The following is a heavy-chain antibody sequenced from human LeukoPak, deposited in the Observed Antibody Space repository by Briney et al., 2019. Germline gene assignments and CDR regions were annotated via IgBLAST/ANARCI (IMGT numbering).Heavy chain of an antibody. D-gene: IGHD6-13*01. CDR1: GFTFSSYA. J-gene: IGHJ4*02. CDR3: ARDLWSIAAAGSFDY. V-gene: IGHV3-30*04. Sequence: GGSLRLSCAASGFTFSSYAMHWVRQAPGKGLDWVAVISYDGSNKYYADSVKGRFTISRDNSKNTLYLQMNSLRAEDTAVYYCARDLWSIAAAGSFDYWGQGTLVTVSS. CDR2: ISYDGSNK.